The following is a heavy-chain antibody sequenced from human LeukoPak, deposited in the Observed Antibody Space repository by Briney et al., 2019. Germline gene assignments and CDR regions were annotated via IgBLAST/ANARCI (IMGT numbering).Heavy chain of an antibody. J-gene: IGHJ4*02. CDR3: AEPEGGYYDIRPD. D-gene: IGHD3-22*01. Sequence: QPGGSLRLSCAASGFTFSSYAMSWVRQAPGKGLEWVSAISGSGGGTYYADSVKGRFTISRDNSKNTLYLQMNSLRAEDTAVYYCAEPEGGYYDIRPDWGQGTLVTVSS. CDR2: ISGSGGGT. V-gene: IGHV3-23*01. CDR1: GFTFSSYA.